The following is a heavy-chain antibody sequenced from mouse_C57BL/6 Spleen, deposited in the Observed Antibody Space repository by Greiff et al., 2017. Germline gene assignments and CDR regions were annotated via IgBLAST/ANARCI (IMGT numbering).Heavy chain of an antibody. CDR2: IYPGSGST. J-gene: IGHJ3*01. CDR1: GYTFTSYW. Sequence: QVQLQQPGAELVKPGASVKMSCKASGYTFTSYWITWVKQRPGQGLEWIGDIYPGSGSTNYNEKFKSKATLTVDTSSSTAYMQLSSLTSEDSAVYYCAREVLLRRGCAYWGQGTLVTVSA. V-gene: IGHV1-55*01. CDR3: AREVLLRRGCAY. D-gene: IGHD1-1*01.